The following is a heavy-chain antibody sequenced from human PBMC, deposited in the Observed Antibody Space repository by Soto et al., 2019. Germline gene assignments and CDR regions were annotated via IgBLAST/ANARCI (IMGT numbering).Heavy chain of an antibody. V-gene: IGHV3-66*01. J-gene: IGHJ4*02. Sequence: EVQLVESGGDLVQPGGSLRLSCAASGCSVSRSYMSWVRQAPGKGLEWVSLIYRGGNKDYADSVKGRFTISRDHSNNTVYLQMNSLSVVDAAVYYCVGGNHEVESDWGQGTLVTVSS. CDR1: GCSVSRSY. D-gene: IGHD3-16*01. CDR3: VGGNHEVESD. CDR2: IYRGGNK.